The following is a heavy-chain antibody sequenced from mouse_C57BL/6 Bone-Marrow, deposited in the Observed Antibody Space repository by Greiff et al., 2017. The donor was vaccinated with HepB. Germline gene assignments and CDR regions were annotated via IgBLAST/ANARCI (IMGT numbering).Heavy chain of an antibody. CDR1: GFTFSDYG. CDR3: ARRGTVVSMDY. CDR2: ISNLAYSI. D-gene: IGHD1-1*01. Sequence: EVKLMESGGGLVQPGGSLKLSCAASGFTFSDYGMAWVRQAPRKGPEWVAIISNLAYSIYYADTVTGRFTISRENAKNTLYLEMSSLRAENTAMYCCARRGTVVSMDYWGQGTTVTVSS. J-gene: IGHJ4*01. V-gene: IGHV5-15*01.